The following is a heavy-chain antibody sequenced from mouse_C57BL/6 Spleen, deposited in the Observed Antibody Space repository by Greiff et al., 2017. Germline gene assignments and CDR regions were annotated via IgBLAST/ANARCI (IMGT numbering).Heavy chain of an antibody. J-gene: IGHJ1*03. CDR1: GYTFTDYY. Sequence: EVQLQQSGPELVKPGASVKISCKASGYTFTDYYMNWVKQSHGKSLEWIGDINPNNGGTSYNQKFKGKATLTVDKSSSTAYMELRSLTSEDSAVYYCARDSPYYYGSSGYFDVWGTGTTVTVSS. CDR3: ARDSPYYYGSSGYFDV. D-gene: IGHD1-1*01. CDR2: INPNNGGT. V-gene: IGHV1-26*01.